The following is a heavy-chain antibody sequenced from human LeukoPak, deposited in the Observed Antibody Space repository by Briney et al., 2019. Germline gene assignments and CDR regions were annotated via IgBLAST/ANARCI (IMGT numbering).Heavy chain of an antibody. CDR2: ISSSGSTI. Sequence: GGSLRLSCAASGFTFSDYYMSWNRQAPGKGLEWVSYISSSGSTIYYADSVKGRFTISRDNAKNSLYLQMNSLRAEDTAVYYCARGNPPHYYGSAFDLWGRGTLVTLSS. D-gene: IGHD3-10*01. CDR1: GFTFSDYY. J-gene: IGHJ2*01. CDR3: ARGNPPHYYGSAFDL. V-gene: IGHV3-11*04.